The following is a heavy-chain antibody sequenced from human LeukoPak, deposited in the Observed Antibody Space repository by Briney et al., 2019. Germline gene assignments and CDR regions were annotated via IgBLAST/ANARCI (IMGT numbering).Heavy chain of an antibody. CDR1: GGSIGSYY. J-gene: IGHJ4*02. D-gene: IGHD3-22*01. CDR2: IYYSGST. Sequence: KPSETLSLTCTVSGGSIGSYYWSWIRQPPGKGLEWIGYIYYSGSTNYNPSLKSRVTISVDTSKNQFSLKLSSVTAADTAVYYCARVGWEYYYDSSALYYFDYWGQGTLVTVSS. V-gene: IGHV4-59*01. CDR3: ARVGWEYYYDSSALYYFDY.